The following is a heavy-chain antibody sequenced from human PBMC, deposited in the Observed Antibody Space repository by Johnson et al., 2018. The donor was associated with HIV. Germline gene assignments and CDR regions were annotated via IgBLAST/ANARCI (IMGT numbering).Heavy chain of an antibody. D-gene: IGHD6-19*01. CDR3: AKDIASGYTNGGTLDI. J-gene: IGHJ3*02. Sequence: QMLLVESGGGVAQPGGSLRLSCVASGFTFSSYGMHWVRQAPGKGLEWVAFIRNDGSKKYYADSVKGRFTISRDNAKNTLYLQMNSLRAEDTAVYYCAKDIASGYTNGGTLDIWGQGTMVTVSS. V-gene: IGHV3-30*02. CDR2: IRNDGSKK. CDR1: GFTFSSYG.